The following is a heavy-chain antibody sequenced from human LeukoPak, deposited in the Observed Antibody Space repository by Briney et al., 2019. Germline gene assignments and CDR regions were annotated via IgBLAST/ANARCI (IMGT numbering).Heavy chain of an antibody. CDR1: GFTFSSYE. Sequence: GGSLRLSCAASGFTFSSYEMNWVRQAPGKGLEWVSYISSSGSTIYYADSVKGRFTISRDNAKNSLYLQMNSLRAEDTAVYYCARSTVVAGEYYFDYWGQGTLVTVSS. V-gene: IGHV3-48*03. CDR3: ARSTVVAGEYYFDY. CDR2: ISSSGSTI. D-gene: IGHD6-19*01. J-gene: IGHJ4*02.